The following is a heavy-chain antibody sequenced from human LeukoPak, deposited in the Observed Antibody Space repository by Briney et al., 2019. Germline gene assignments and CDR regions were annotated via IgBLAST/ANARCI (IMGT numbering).Heavy chain of an antibody. V-gene: IGHV4-4*09. CDR2: IYTRGST. Sequence: PSETLSLTCTVSGDSINNHYWSWIRQSPGKGLEWIGFIYTRGSTNYNPSLKSRVTMSGDTSKNQVSLTLNSVTAADTAVYYWARHWIEKTKPYSYWSDPWGQGTLVTVSS. D-gene: IGHD1-14*01. CDR3: ARHWIEKTKPYSYWSDP. CDR1: GDSINNHY. J-gene: IGHJ5*02.